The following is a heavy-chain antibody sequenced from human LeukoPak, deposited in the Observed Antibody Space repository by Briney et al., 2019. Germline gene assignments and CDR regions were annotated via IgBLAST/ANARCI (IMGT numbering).Heavy chain of an antibody. J-gene: IGHJ4*02. CDR1: GGSISSGGYS. V-gene: IGHV4-30-2*05. CDR2: IYHSGST. D-gene: IGHD1-26*01. Sequence: SQTLSLTCAVSGGSISSGGYSWSWIRQPPGKGLEWIGYIYHSGSTYYNPSLKSRVTISVDTSKNQFSLKLSSVTAADTAVYYCARVHGVATIDYWGQGTLVTVSS. CDR3: ARVHGVATIDY.